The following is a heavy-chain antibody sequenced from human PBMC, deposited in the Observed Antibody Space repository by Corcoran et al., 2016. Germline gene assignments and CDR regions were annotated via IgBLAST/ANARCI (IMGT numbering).Heavy chain of an antibody. CDR2: INHSGST. J-gene: IGHJ4*02. CDR1: GGSFSGYY. D-gene: IGHD3-22*01. Sequence: QVQLQQWGAGLLKPSETLSLTCAVYGGSFSGYYWSWIRQPPGKGLEWIGEINHSGSTNYNPSLKSRVTISVDTSKNQFSLKLSVVTAADTAVYYCARGGRSQYYYDSSGHHFDYWGQGTLVTVSS. CDR3: ARGGRSQYYYDSSGHHFDY. V-gene: IGHV4-34*01.